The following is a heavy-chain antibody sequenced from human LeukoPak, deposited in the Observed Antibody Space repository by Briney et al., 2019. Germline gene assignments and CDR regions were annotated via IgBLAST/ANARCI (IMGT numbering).Heavy chain of an antibody. V-gene: IGHV4-34*01. CDR3: ARAGRGSYRLE. J-gene: IGHJ4*02. CDR2: INHSGST. CDR1: GGSISSYY. D-gene: IGHD3-16*02. Sequence: SETLSLTCTVSGGSISSYYWSWIRQPPGKGLEWIGEINHSGSTNYNPSLKSRVTISVDTSKNQFSLKLSSVTAADTAVYYCARAGRGSYRLEWGQGTLVTVSS.